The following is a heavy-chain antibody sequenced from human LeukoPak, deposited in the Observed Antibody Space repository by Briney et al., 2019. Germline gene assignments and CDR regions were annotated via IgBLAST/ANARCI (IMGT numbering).Heavy chain of an antibody. CDR1: GGSISSYY. CDR2: IYTSGST. Sequence: PSETLSLTCTVSGGSISSYYWSWIRQPPGKGLEWIGYIYTSGSTNYNPSLKSRVTISVDTSKNQFSLKLSSVTAADTAVYYCASYSYCGGGSCYPLAFDIWGQGTMVTVSS. D-gene: IGHD2-15*01. V-gene: IGHV4-4*09. CDR3: ASYSYCGGGSCYPLAFDI. J-gene: IGHJ3*02.